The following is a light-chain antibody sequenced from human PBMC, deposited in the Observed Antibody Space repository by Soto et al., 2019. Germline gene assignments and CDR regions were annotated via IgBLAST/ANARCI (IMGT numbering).Light chain of an antibody. CDR3: SSYTTIRTHVL. J-gene: IGLJ2*01. CDR1: GSYIGGYDY. CDR2: EVM. V-gene: IGLV2-14*01. Sequence: QSVLTQPASVSWSPGQSITIACTGSGSYIGGYDYVSCYQQHPGRAPKLFIYEVMKRPLGISDRFPGSKSGNTASLNISGLKAEDEADYFCSSYTTIRTHVLFGGRTKVTVL.